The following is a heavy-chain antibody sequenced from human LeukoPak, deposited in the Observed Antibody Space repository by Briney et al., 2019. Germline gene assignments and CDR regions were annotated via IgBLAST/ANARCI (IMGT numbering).Heavy chain of an antibody. D-gene: IGHD2-21*02. CDR3: ARRVKVTAPFDP. J-gene: IGHJ5*02. CDR2: IYHSGST. CDR1: GGSISSYY. V-gene: IGHV4-59*08. Sequence: PSETLSLTCTVSGGSISSYYWSWIRQPPGKGLEWIGYIYHSGSTNYNPSLKSRVTISVDTSKNQFSLKLSSVTAADTAVYYCARRVKVTAPFDPWGQGTLVTVSS.